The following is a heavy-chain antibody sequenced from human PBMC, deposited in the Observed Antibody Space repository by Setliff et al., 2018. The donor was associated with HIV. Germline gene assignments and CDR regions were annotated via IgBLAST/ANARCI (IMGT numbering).Heavy chain of an antibody. D-gene: IGHD3-22*01. CDR3: ARDPASSAYYARFDY. Sequence: PGESLKISCSASGFTFSYYAMHWDRQAPGKGLEYVSGMDTRGGSTYYADSLKARFTISRDNSKNTLYLQISNLRLEDTAVYYCARDPASSAYYARFDYWGPGILVTVSS. CDR2: MDTRGGST. CDR1: GFTFSYYA. J-gene: IGHJ4*02. V-gene: IGHV3-64*04.